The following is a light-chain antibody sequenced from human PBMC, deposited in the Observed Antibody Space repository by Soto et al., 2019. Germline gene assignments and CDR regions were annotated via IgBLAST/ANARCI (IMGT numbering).Light chain of an antibody. CDR3: QQYNTWPRT. J-gene: IGKJ1*01. CDR1: QPISRN. V-gene: IGKV3-15*01. CDR2: GAS. Sequence: IRMTQSPDNLSVSMGQGATLSCRASQPISRNLAWYQQKPGQAPRLLIYGASTRATDIPGRFSGGGSGTEFTLTISSLQSEDFAIYFCQQYNTWPRTFGQGTKVDIK.